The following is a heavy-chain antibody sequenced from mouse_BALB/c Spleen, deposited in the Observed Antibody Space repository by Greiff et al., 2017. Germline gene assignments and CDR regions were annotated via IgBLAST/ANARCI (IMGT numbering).Heavy chain of an antibody. CDR3: ARFTTVVAFDY. CDR2: INPYNGAT. J-gene: IGHJ2*01. CDR1: GYSFTGYY. Sequence: VQLQQSGPELVKPGASVKISCKASGYSFTGYYMHWVKQSHVKSLEWIGRINPYNGATSYNQNFKDKASLTVDKSSSTAYMELHSLTSEDSAVYYCARFTTVVAFDYWGQGTTLTVSS. D-gene: IGHD1-1*01. V-gene: IGHV1-31*01.